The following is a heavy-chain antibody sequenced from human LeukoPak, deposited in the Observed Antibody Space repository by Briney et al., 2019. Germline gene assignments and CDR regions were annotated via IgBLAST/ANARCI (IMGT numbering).Heavy chain of an antibody. D-gene: IGHD6-13*01. CDR2: INPKSGRT. Sequence: GASVKVSCKASGYTFTSSDINWVRQAPGQGLEWMGWINPKSGRTGYAKKFQARVSMTMNTSITTAYMEVSSLRFEDTAVYYCARGRSGLAAAGTYDSWGEGTLITVSS. V-gene: IGHV1-8*01. CDR3: ARGRSGLAAAGTYDS. CDR1: GYTFTSSD. J-gene: IGHJ4*02.